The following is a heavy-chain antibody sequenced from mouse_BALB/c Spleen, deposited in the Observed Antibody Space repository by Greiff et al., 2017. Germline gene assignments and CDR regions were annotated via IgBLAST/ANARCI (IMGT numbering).Heavy chain of an antibody. V-gene: IGHV5-6-5*01. CDR1: GFTFSSYA. J-gene: IGHJ3*01. Sequence: DVMLVESGGGLVKPGGSLKLSCAASGFTFSSYAMSWVRQTPEKRLEWVASISSGGSTYYPDSVKGRFTISRDNARNILYLQMSSLRSEDTAMYYCARGGGLRLAWFAYWGQGTLVTVSA. D-gene: IGHD2-4*01. CDR2: ISSGGST. CDR3: ARGGGLRLAWFAY.